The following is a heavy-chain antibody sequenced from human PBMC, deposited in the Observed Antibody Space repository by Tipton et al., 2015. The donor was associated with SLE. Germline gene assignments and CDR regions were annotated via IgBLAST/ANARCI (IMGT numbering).Heavy chain of an antibody. CDR2: VSSIGRP. Sequence: TLSLTCSVSGASMTRDSYYWSWVRQPAGKGLEWIGRVSSIGRPNYNPSLKSRVTISLASSWNQFSLKLSSVTAVDTAMYYCARQRVQPGGDYFDYWGQGALVTVSS. J-gene: IGHJ4*02. CDR1: GASMTRDSYY. D-gene: IGHD6-6*01. V-gene: IGHV4-61*02. CDR3: ARQRVQPGGDYFDY.